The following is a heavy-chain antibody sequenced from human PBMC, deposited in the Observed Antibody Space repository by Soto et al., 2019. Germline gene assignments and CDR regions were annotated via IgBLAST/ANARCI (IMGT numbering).Heavy chain of an antibody. CDR1: GYTLTELS. V-gene: IGHV1-24*01. J-gene: IGHJ6*02. CDR2: FDPEDGET. Sequence: ASVKVSCKVSGYTLTELSMHWVRQAPGKGLEWMGGFDPEDGETIYAQKFQGRVTMTEATSTDTAYMELSSLRSEDTAVYYCATDLRRYGTPVGWYYYGMDVWG. D-gene: IGHD1-26*01. CDR3: ATDLRRYGTPVGWYYYGMDV.